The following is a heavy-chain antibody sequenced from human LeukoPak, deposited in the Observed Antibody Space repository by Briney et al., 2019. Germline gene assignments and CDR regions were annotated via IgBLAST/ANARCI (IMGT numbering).Heavy chain of an antibody. J-gene: IGHJ4*02. CDR3: ARSGRLGYCSGGSCFRWDY. D-gene: IGHD2-15*01. Sequence: GESLKISCKVSGYSFTNYWIGWVRQMPGKGLEWMGIIHPDDSDTKYSPSFQGQVTISADKSISTAYLQWSSLKASDTAMYYCARSGRLGYCSGGSCFRWDYWGQGTLVTVSS. CDR2: IHPDDSDT. CDR1: GYSFTNYW. V-gene: IGHV5-51*01.